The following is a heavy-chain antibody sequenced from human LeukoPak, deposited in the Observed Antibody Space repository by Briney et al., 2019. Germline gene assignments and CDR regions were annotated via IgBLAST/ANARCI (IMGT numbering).Heavy chain of an antibody. J-gene: IGHJ6*03. D-gene: IGHD2-15*01. CDR1: GYSFTSYW. CDR3: ARRGYCSGGSCYYSMDV. Sequence: GESLKISCKGSGYSFTSYWIGWVRQMPGKGLEWMGIIYPGDSDTRYSPSFQGQVTISADKSISTAYLQWSSLKASDTAMYYCARRGYCSGGSCYYSMDVWGKGTTVTVSS. CDR2: IYPGDSDT. V-gene: IGHV5-51*01.